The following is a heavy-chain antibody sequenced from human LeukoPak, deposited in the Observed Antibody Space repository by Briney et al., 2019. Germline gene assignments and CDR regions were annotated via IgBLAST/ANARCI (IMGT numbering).Heavy chain of an antibody. CDR1: GFTFSDYY. CDR2: ISSSSSYT. Sequence: GGSLRLSCAASGFTFSDYYMSWIRQAPGKGLEWVSYISSSSSYTNYADSVKGRFTISRDNAKNSLYLQMNSLRAEDTAVYYCIRSVYDGSGYYRVLEYWGQGTLVTVSS. CDR3: IRSVYDGSGYYRVLEY. J-gene: IGHJ4*02. V-gene: IGHV3-11*06. D-gene: IGHD3-22*01.